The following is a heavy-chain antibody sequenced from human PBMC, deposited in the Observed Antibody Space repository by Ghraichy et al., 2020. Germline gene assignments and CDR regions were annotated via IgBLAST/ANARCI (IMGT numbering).Heavy chain of an antibody. CDR3: ARDLWGQWLVL. CDR1: GFTFSSYS. V-gene: IGHV3-21*01. Sequence: GGSLRLSCAASGFTFSSYSMNWVRQAPGKGLEWVSSISSSSIYIYYADSVKGRFTISRDNAKNSLYLQMNSLRAEDTAVYYCARDLWGQWLVLWGQGTLVTVSS. J-gene: IGHJ4*02. CDR2: ISSSSIYI. D-gene: IGHD6-19*01.